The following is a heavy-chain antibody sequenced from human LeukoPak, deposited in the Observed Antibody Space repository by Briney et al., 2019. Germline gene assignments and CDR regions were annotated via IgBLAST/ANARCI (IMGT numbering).Heavy chain of an antibody. CDR2: INSKNGNT. CDR1: GCTLPRYS. J-gene: IGHJ3*02. V-gene: IGHV1-8*01. D-gene: IGHD3-22*01. Sequence: AVPVSCQASGCTLPRYSFHWVRQPAGREGAGVAWINSKNGNTGYAPKFQGRVTITRNTSISTAYIELSSLRSEDTAVYDCARGHEYYYDSSGYYLKYAFDIWGQGTKVTVSS. CDR3: ARGHEYYYDSSGYYLKYAFDI.